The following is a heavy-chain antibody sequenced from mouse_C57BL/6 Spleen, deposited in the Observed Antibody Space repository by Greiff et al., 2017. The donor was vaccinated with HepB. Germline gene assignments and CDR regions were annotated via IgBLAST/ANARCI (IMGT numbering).Heavy chain of an antibody. V-gene: IGHV1-80*01. D-gene: IGHD2-4*01. CDR2: IYPGDGDT. J-gene: IGHJ2*01. CDR1: GYAFSSYW. CDR3: AREDYDYDGPDY. Sequence: VQLQQSGAELVKPGASVKISCKASGYAFSSYWMNWVKQRPGKGLEWIGQIYPGDGDTNYNGKFKGKATLTADKSSSTAYMQLSSLTSEDSAVYFCAREDYDYDGPDYWGQGTTLTVSS.